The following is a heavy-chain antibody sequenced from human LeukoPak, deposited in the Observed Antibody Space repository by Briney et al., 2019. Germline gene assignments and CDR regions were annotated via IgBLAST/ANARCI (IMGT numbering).Heavy chain of an antibody. CDR3: ARDGGDYDSSGYYYSCFDY. Sequence: SETLSLACAVSGYSISSGYYWGWIRQPPGKGLEWIGSIYHSGSTYYNPSLKSRVTISVDTSKNQFSLKLSSVTAADTAVYYCARDGGDYDSSGYYYSCFDYWGQGTLVTVSS. CDR2: IYHSGST. D-gene: IGHD3-22*01. J-gene: IGHJ4*02. V-gene: IGHV4-38-2*02. CDR1: GYSISSGYY.